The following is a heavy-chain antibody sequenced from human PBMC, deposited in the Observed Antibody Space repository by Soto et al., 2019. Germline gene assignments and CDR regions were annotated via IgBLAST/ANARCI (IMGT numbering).Heavy chain of an antibody. CDR2: IIPIFGTA. D-gene: IGHD3-22*01. Sequence: AASVKVSCKASGGTFSSYALSWVRQAHGQGLEWMGGIIPIFGTANYAQKFQGRVTITADESTSTAYMELSSLRSEDTAVYYCASGRDSSGYYTWFDPWGQGTLVTVSS. J-gene: IGHJ5*02. V-gene: IGHV1-69*13. CDR1: GGTFSSYA. CDR3: ASGRDSSGYYTWFDP.